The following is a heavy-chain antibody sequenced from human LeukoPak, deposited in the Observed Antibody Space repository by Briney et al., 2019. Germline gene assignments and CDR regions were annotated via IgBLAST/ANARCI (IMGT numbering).Heavy chain of an antibody. Sequence: TGRSLRLSCAASGFTFRSYDMQWVRQSPGKGLEWVSAISGSGGSTYYADSVKGRFTISRDNSKNTLYLQMNSLRADDTAEYYCGGHFYDSSVYSTPLNYFDYWGQGTLVTVSS. J-gene: IGHJ4*02. CDR3: GGHFYDSSVYSTPLNYFDY. D-gene: IGHD3-22*01. CDR2: ISGSGGST. CDR1: GFTFRSYD. V-gene: IGHV3-23*01.